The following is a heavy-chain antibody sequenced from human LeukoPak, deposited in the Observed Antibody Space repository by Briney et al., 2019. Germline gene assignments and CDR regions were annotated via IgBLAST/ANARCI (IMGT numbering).Heavy chain of an antibody. CDR2: ISYDGSYK. CDR3: AKEDLSGDDLGDSYYGADV. CDR1: GFTFSGYG. D-gene: IGHD5-12*01. J-gene: IGHJ6*02. V-gene: IGHV3-30*18. Sequence: PGGSLRLSCAASGFTFSGYGLHWVRQAPGKGLEWVAVISYDGSYKYYADSVKGRFTISRDYSKNTLYLQMNSLRADDTAVYYCAKEDLSGDDLGDSYYGADVWGQGTTVTVSS.